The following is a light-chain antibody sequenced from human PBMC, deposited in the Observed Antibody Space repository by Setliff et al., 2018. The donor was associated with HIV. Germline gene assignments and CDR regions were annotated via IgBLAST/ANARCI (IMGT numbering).Light chain of an antibody. Sequence: QSALTQPASVSGSPGQSITISCTGTSSDVGGYNYVSWYQQHPGKAPKLMIYEVSNRPSGVSNRFSGSKSGNTASLPISGLQAEDEADYYCTSYASSTHYVFGTGTKVTVL. CDR3: TSYASSTHYV. CDR2: EVS. V-gene: IGLV2-14*01. CDR1: SSDVGGYNY. J-gene: IGLJ1*01.